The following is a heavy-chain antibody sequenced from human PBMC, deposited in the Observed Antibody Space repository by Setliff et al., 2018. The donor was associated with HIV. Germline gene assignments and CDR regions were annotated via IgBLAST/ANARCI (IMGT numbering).Heavy chain of an antibody. CDR1: GFTFSSYS. J-gene: IGHJ5*01. Sequence: GGSLRLSCAASGFTFSSYSMHWVRQAPGKGLEWVAFIQYEEGTNKYYADSVKGRFTISRDNSKNTMYLQMNSLRPEDTAVYYCASEAGASSGWFGYWGQGTLVTVSS. D-gene: IGHD6-19*01. V-gene: IGHV3-30*02. CDR3: ASEAGASSGWFGY. CDR2: IQYEEGTNK.